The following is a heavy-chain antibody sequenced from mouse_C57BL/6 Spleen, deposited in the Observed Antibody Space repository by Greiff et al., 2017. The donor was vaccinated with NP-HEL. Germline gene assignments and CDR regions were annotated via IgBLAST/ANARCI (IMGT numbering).Heavy chain of an antibody. J-gene: IGHJ4*01. V-gene: IGHV1-26*01. Sequence: EVQLQQSGPELVKPGASVKISCKASGYTFTDYYMNWVKQSHGKSLEWIGDINPNNGGTSYNQKFKGKATLTVDKSSSTAYMELRSLTSEDSAVYYCARSWGGMGRNYAMDYWGQGTSVTVSS. D-gene: IGHD2-10*02. CDR3: ARSWGGMGRNYAMDY. CDR2: INPNNGGT. CDR1: GYTFTDYY.